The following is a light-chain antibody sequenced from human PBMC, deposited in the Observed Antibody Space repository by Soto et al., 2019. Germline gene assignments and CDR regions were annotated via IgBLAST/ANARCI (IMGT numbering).Light chain of an antibody. CDR2: EVS. CDR1: SSDVGGYNH. CDR3: SSYTSSSPYV. Sequence: QSVLTQPASVSGSPGQSITISCTGTSSDVGGYNHVSWYQHHPGKAPKLMIYEVSNRPPGVSNRFSGSKSGNTASLTISGLQAEDEADYYCSSYTSSSPYVFGTGTKV. J-gene: IGLJ1*01. V-gene: IGLV2-14*01.